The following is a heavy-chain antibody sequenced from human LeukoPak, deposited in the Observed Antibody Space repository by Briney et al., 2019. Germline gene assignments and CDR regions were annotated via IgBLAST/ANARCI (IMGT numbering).Heavy chain of an antibody. V-gene: IGHV1-69*05. J-gene: IGHJ3*02. CDR1: GGTFSSYA. D-gene: IGHD3-10*01. CDR2: TIPIFGTA. CDR3: ARGRITMVRGVNQDAFDI. Sequence: GASVKVSCKASGGTFSSYAISWVRQAPGQGLEWMGGTIPIFGTANYAQKFQGRVTITTDESTSTAYMELSSLRSEDTAVYYCARGRITMVRGVNQDAFDIWGQGTMVTVSS.